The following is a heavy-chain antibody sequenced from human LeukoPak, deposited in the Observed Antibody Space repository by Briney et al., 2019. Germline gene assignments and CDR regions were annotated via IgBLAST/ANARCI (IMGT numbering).Heavy chain of an antibody. J-gene: IGHJ4*02. V-gene: IGHV3-30*02. CDR3: AKDLRYCSSTSCYSYFDY. Sequence: PGGSLRLPCAASGFPFSNYGMHWVRQAPGKGLEWVAFIRYDGSNKYYADSVKGRFTISRDNSKNTLYLQMNSLRAEDTAVYYCAKDLRYCSSTSCYSYFDYWGQGTLVTLSS. D-gene: IGHD2-2*02. CDR2: IRYDGSNK. CDR1: GFPFSNYG.